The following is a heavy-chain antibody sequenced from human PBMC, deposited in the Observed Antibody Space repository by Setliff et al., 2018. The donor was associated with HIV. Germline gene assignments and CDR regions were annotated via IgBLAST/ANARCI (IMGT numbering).Heavy chain of an antibody. CDR1: GFSLSNTRMG. D-gene: IGHD3-3*01. V-gene: IGHV2-26*01. Sequence: ESGPTLVNPTETLTLTCSVSGFSLSNTRMGVSWIRQPPGKALEWLAHIFPNDEKSYSASLKSRVTISEDTSKSQVVLTMTNMDPLDTATYFCARYNFRRGYWDYFDYWGQGTRVTVSS. CDR3: ARYNFRRGYWDYFDY. CDR2: IFPNDEK. J-gene: IGHJ4*02.